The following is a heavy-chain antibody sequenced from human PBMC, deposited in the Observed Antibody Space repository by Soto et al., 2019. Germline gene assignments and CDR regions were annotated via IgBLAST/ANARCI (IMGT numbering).Heavy chain of an antibody. Sequence: EVQLLESGGGLVQPGGSLRLSCAASGFSFTTYSMSWVRQATGKGLEWVSTISNSRGITYYADSVKGRFTISRDISKNPLYLKMNGLRAEDTALYYCAKTYYYASGSYYVADYWGQGTLFTVSS. CDR3: AKTYYYASGSYYVADY. CDR2: ISNSRGIT. CDR1: GFSFTTYS. V-gene: IGHV3-23*01. D-gene: IGHD3-10*01. J-gene: IGHJ4*02.